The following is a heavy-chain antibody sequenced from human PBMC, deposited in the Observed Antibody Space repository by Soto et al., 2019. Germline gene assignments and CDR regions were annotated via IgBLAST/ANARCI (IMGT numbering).Heavy chain of an antibody. CDR3: TKWPGNAQSNFEH. CDR1: GFIFDDYA. D-gene: IGHD5-12*01. Sequence: PGGSLRLSCRASGFIFDDYAMTWVRQAPGKGLEFVASIRNKASGGTTEYAPSVKGRFTISRDDSKTIAYLQMNSLKIEDTAVYYCTKWPGNAQSNFEHWGQGTQVTVSS. J-gene: IGHJ4*02. CDR2: IRNKASGGTT. V-gene: IGHV3-49*04.